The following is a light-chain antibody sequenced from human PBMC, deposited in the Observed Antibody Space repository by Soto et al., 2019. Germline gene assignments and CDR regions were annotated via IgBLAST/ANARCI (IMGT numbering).Light chain of an antibody. V-gene: IGKV2-30*02. CDR3: MQGTHWPWT. CDR2: KVS. J-gene: IGKJ1*01. Sequence: DVVMTQSPLSLPVTLGQPASISCRSSQSLIHSEGNTYLNWFQQRPGQSPRRLIYKVSDRDSGVPDRFSGSGSGTDFTLKISRVEAEDVGVYYCMQGTHWPWTFGQGTEVDIK. CDR1: QSLIHSEGNTY.